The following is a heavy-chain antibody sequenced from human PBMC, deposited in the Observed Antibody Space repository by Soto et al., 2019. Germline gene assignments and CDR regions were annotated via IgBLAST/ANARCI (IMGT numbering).Heavy chain of an antibody. CDR2: ISYDGSNK. J-gene: IGHJ4*02. D-gene: IGHD6-13*01. V-gene: IGHV3-30-3*01. CDR1: GFTFSSYA. Sequence: QVQLVESGGGVVQPGRSLRLSCAASGFTFSSYAMHWVRQAPGKGLEWVAVISYDGSNKYYADSVKGRFTISRDNSKNTRYLQMKSLRAEDTAVYYCAREVAAAGTGLYYFDYWGQGTLVTVSS. CDR3: AREVAAAGTGLYYFDY.